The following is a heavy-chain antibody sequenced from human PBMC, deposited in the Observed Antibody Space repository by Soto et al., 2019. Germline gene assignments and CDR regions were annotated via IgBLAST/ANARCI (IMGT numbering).Heavy chain of an antibody. Sequence: QVQLVESGGGVVQPGRSLRLSCAASGFTFSSYAMHWVRQAPGKGLEWVAVISYDGSNKYYADSVKGRFTISRDNSKNTLYLQMNSLRAEDTAVYYCARDGSWSPYGGYFDYWGQGTLVPVSS. J-gene: IGHJ4*02. CDR3: ARDGSWSPYGGYFDY. D-gene: IGHD2-15*01. CDR2: ISYDGSNK. V-gene: IGHV3-30-3*01. CDR1: GFTFSSYA.